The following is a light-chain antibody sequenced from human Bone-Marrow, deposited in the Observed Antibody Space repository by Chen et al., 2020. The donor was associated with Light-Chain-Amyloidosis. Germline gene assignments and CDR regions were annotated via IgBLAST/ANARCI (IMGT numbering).Light chain of an antibody. V-gene: IGKV4-1*01. CDR2: WAS. Sequence: DIVMTQSPDSLAVSLGDRATINCKSSQSVLYRSNNKNYLAWCQQKPGQPPKLLIYWASTRESGVPDRFSGSGSGTDFTLTISSLQAEDVAVYYCQQYYSTPPLTFGGGTKVEIK. CDR1: QSVLYRSNNKNY. CDR3: QQYYSTPPLT. J-gene: IGKJ4*01.